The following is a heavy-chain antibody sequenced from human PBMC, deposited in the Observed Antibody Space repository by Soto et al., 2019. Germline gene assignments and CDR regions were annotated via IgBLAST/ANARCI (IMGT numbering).Heavy chain of an antibody. CDR2: IYYTGST. J-gene: IGHJ2*01. Sequence: ASETLSLTCTVSGDSISNYYWNWIRQPPGKGLEWIGFIYYTGSTNYNPSLKSRVTISLDPSKNQFSLKLNSVTAADTAVYYCARDPSRWYFDLWGRGTLVTVSS. V-gene: IGHV4-59*01. CDR1: GDSISNYY. CDR3: ARDPSRWYFDL.